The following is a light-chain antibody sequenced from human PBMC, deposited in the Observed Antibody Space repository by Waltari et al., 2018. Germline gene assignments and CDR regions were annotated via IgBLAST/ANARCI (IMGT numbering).Light chain of an antibody. J-gene: IGLJ1*01. CDR2: EVS. V-gene: IGLV2-14*01. Sequence: QSALTQPASVSGSPGQSITISCTGTSNDVGGYGYVSWYQQYPGKAPKLIIYEVSYRPAGISTRFSGSKSGSTASLTISGLQAEDEADYYCSSHTATVPHVFGTGTRVTVV. CDR3: SSHTATVPHV. CDR1: SNDVGGYGY.